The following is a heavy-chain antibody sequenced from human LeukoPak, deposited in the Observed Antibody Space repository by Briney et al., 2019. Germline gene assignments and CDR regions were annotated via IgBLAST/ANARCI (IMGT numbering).Heavy chain of an antibody. Sequence: PGGSLRLSCEASGFTYSTYTMDWVRQAPGKGLEWVSSISTTYTYINNAESVKGRFTTNSDNAKKSLYLHMHSLRVEDTAGYYCANQDRNYDKCYFDVWGRGTLLTVST. CDR1: GFTYSTYT. V-gene: IGHV3-21*01. CDR2: ISTTYTYI. CDR3: ANQDRNYDKCYFDV. J-gene: IGHJ2*01. D-gene: IGHD3-16*01.